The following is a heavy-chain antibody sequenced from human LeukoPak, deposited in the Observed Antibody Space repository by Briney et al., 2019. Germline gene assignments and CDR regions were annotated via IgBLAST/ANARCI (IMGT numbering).Heavy chain of an antibody. CDR2: VSGSGGST. J-gene: IGHJ4*02. V-gene: IGHV3-23*01. D-gene: IGHD5-18*01. Sequence: PGGSLRLSCAASGFTFSSYAMSWVRQAPGKGLEWDSAVSGSGGSTYYADSVKGGFTISRDNSKNTLYLQMNSLRAEDTAVYYCAKDRRSTAMVMLLWDYWGQGTLVTVSS. CDR1: GFTFSSYA. CDR3: AKDRRSTAMVMLLWDY.